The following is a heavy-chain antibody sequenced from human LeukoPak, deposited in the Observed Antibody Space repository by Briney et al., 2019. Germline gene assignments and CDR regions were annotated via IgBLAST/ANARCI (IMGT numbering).Heavy chain of an antibody. V-gene: IGHV5-51*01. CDR3: ARPAVAGSFYYFDS. J-gene: IGHJ4*02. CDR1: GYTFTSYW. D-gene: IGHD6-19*01. Sequence: GESLKISCKGSGYTFTSYWIGWVRQMSGKGLEWMGIIYPGDSDTRYSPSFQGQVTISAEKSTNTAYLQWRSLKASDTAMYYCARPAVAGSFYYFDSWGQGTMVTVSS. CDR2: IYPGDSDT.